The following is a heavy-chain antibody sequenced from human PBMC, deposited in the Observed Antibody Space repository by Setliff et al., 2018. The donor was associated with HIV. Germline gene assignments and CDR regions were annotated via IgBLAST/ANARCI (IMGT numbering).Heavy chain of an antibody. D-gene: IGHD6-6*01. CDR2: INHSGIS. CDR3: ARVSLAARTAWFDP. J-gene: IGHJ5*02. CDR1: GGSFSDHY. Sequence: SETLSLTCAVYGGSFSDHYWSWIRQPPGKGLEWIGEINHSGISNFNPSLKSRVSIPIDTPRSQFSLKLSSVTAADTAVYYCARVSLAARTAWFDPWGQGTLVTVSS. V-gene: IGHV4-34*01.